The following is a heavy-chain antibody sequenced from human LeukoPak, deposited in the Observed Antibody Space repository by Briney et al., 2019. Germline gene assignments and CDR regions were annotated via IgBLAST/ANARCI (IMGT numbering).Heavy chain of an antibody. CDR1: GFTVSSYG. CDR3: TYGDFDY. Sequence: PGRSRRLSCAASGFTVSSYGMHWVRQAPGKGLEWVAVISYDGSNKYYADSVKGRFTISRDNSKNTLYLQMNSLRAEDTAVYYCTYGDFDYWGQGTLVTVSS. V-gene: IGHV3-30*03. D-gene: IGHD4-17*01. J-gene: IGHJ4*02. CDR2: ISYDGSNK.